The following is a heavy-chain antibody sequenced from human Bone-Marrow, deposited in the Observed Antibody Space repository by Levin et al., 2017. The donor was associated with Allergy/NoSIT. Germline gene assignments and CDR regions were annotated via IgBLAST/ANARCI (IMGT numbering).Heavy chain of an antibody. CDR2: INWNGGSI. CDR3: AKDTGASQNYFDY. Sequence: SLKISCAASGFTFDDFAMHWVRQVPGKGLEWVSSINWNGGSIDYADSVKGRFTISRDNAKNSLYLQMNSLRGEDTALYYCAKDTGASQNYFDYWGQGTLVAVSS. J-gene: IGHJ4*02. CDR1: GFTFDDFA. V-gene: IGHV3-9*01.